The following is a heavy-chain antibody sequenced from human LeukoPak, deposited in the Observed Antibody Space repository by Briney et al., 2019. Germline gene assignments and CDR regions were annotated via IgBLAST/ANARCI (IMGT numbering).Heavy chain of an antibody. CDR1: GFTFSNAW. J-gene: IGHJ4*02. CDR2: IKSKTDGGTT. V-gene: IGHV3-15*01. CDR3: TTRLLVATIFDY. Sequence: GGSLRLSCAASGFTFSNAWMSWVRQAPGKGLEWVGRIKSKTDGGTTDYAAPVRGRFTISRDDSKNTLYLQMNSLKTEDTAVYYCTTRLLVATIFDYWGQGTLVTVSS. D-gene: IGHD5-12*01.